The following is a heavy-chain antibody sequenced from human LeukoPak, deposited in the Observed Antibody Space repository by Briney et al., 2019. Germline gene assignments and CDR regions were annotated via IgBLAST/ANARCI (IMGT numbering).Heavy chain of an antibody. CDR1: GGSISSHY. V-gene: IGHV4-59*11. Sequence: KSSETLSLTCTVSGGSISSHYWSWIRQPPGKGLEWIGYIYYSGSTNYNPSLKSRVTISVDTSKNQFSLKLSSVTAADTAVYYCARGVWTPYYYYYYMDVWGKGTTVTVS. J-gene: IGHJ6*03. D-gene: IGHD3/OR15-3a*01. CDR2: IYYSGST. CDR3: ARGVWTPYYYYYYMDV.